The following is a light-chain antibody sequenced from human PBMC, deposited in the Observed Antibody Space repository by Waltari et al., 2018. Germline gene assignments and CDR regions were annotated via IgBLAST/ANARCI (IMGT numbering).Light chain of an antibody. V-gene: IGKV1-5*03. CDR3: QQDHDYSPLT. J-gene: IGKJ4*01. CDR1: QSITSY. Sequence: DIQLTQSPSTLSASVGDRVTITCRASQSITSYLAWYQQRPGKAPKLLIYKASNLQSGVPSRFSGSGSGTEFTLTISGLQPDDFATYYCQQDHDYSPLTCGGGTTVEI. CDR2: KAS.